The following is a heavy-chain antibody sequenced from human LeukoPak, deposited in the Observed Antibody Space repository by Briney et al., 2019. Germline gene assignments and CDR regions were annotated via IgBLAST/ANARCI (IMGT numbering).Heavy chain of an antibody. D-gene: IGHD3-22*01. Sequence: ASVKVSCKASGYTFTSYGISWVRQAPGQGLEWMGWISAYNGNTNYAQKLQGRVTMTTDTSTSTAYMELRSLRSDDTAVYYCARVVGARAHYYDSSGYVDNWFDPWGQGTLVTVSS. CDR2: ISAYNGNT. CDR1: GYTFTSYG. J-gene: IGHJ5*02. CDR3: ARVVGARAHYYDSSGYVDNWFDP. V-gene: IGHV1-18*01.